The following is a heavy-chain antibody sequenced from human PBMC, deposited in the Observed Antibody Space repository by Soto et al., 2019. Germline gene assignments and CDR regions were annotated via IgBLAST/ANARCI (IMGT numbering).Heavy chain of an antibody. CDR3: ARQRAYSSRWATYYFDY. Sequence: QVQLVQSGAEVKKPGASVKVSCKASGYTFTSYGISWVRQAPGQGLEWMGWISAYNGNTNYAQKLQGRVTMTTDTSXSXXYMELRSLRSDDTAVYYCARQRAYSSRWATYYFDYWGQGTLVTVSS. J-gene: IGHJ4*02. CDR2: ISAYNGNT. D-gene: IGHD6-13*01. V-gene: IGHV1-18*01. CDR1: GYTFTSYG.